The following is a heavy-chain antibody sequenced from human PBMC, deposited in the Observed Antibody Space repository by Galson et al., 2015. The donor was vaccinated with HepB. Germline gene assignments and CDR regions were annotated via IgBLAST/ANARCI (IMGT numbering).Heavy chain of an antibody. J-gene: IGHJ5*02. D-gene: IGHD6-19*01. V-gene: IGHV1-8*02. CDR1: GYTFTGYY. CDR3: ARRLSSSGWYYWFDP. Sequence: SVKVSCKASGYTFTGYYMHWVRQATGQGLEWMGWMNPNSGNTGYAQKFQGRVTMTRNTSISTAYMELSSLRSEDTAVYYCARRLSSSGWYYWFDPWGQGTLVTVSS. CDR2: MNPNSGNT.